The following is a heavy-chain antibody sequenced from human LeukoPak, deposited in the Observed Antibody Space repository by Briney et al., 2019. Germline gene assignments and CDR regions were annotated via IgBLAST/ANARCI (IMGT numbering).Heavy chain of an antibody. Sequence: PSETLSLTCTVSGGSVIGYYRTWIRQPPGKGLEWIGFIYYSGTTKYNPSLKSRVTISLDTSRNQFSLKLSSVTAADTAVYYCARHTVGDYDYWGQGTLVTVSS. CDR2: IYYSGTT. J-gene: IGHJ4*02. CDR3: ARHTVGDYDY. CDR1: GGSVIGYY. D-gene: IGHD3-16*01. V-gene: IGHV4-59*08.